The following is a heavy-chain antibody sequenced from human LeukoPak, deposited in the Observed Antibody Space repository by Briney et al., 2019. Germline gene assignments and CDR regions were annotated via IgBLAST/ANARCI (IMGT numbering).Heavy chain of an antibody. CDR1: GFTFSSYS. CDR3: ARDQQLVSFDY. Sequence: GGSLRLSCAASGFTFSSYSTNWVRQAPGKGLEWVSSISSSSSYIYYADSVKGRFTISRDNAKNSLYLQMNSLRAEDTAVYYCARDQQLVSFDYWGQGTLVTVSS. D-gene: IGHD6-13*01. CDR2: ISSSSSYI. V-gene: IGHV3-21*01. J-gene: IGHJ4*02.